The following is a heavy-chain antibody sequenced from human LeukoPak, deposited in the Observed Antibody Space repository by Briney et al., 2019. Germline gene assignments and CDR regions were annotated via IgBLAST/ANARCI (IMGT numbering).Heavy chain of an antibody. D-gene: IGHD2-2*01. J-gene: IGHJ6*02. Sequence: SETLSLTCTVSGVSISSSSYYWGWIRQPPGKGLEWIVSIYYSGSTYHNPSLKSRVTISVDTSKNQFSLKLSSVTAADTAVYYCARQPALRYCSSTSCYAGTRAYYYYYYGMDVWGQGTTVTVSS. CDR2: IYYSGST. V-gene: IGHV4-39*01. CDR1: GVSISSSSYY. CDR3: ARQPALRYCSSTSCYAGTRAYYYYYYGMDV.